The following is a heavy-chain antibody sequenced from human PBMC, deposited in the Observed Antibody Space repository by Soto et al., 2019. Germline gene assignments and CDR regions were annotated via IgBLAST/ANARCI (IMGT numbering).Heavy chain of an antibody. CDR3: ARDPVTTRCDY. D-gene: IGHD1-1*01. Sequence: PGGSLRLSCAASGFTFSTYSMNWVRQAPGKGLEWVSYISSSGSSIYYADSVKGRFTISRDNAKNSLYLQMNSLRGEDTAVYYCARDPVTTRCDYWGQGTLVTVSS. CDR2: ISSSGSSI. V-gene: IGHV3-48*01. CDR1: GFTFSTYS. J-gene: IGHJ4*02.